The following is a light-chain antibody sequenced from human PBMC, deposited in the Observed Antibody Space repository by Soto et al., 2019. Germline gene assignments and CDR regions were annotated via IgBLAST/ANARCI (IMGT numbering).Light chain of an antibody. V-gene: IGLV2-14*01. CDR2: AVS. J-gene: IGLJ2*01. CDR1: SSDVGGHDY. Sequence: QSALTQPASVSGSPGQSITISCSGTSSDVGGHDYVSWYQKHPGKAPKLMIYAVSYRPSGVSYRFSGSKSGNTASLTISGLQAEDEADYYCSSYTGRSTPVFGGGTKVTVL. CDR3: SSYTGRSTPV.